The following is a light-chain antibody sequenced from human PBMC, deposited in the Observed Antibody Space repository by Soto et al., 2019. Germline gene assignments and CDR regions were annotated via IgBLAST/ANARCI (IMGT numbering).Light chain of an antibody. CDR2: ANS. CDR1: SSNIGSNT. CDR3: ATWDDSLSYV. Sequence: QSVLTQPPSASGTPWQRVIISCSGSSSNIGSNTVNWYQQLPGTAPKLLVYANSQRPSGVPDRFSGSKSGSSASLAIIGLQSEDEADYYCATWDDSLSYVFGTGTKLTVL. J-gene: IGLJ1*01. V-gene: IGLV1-44*01.